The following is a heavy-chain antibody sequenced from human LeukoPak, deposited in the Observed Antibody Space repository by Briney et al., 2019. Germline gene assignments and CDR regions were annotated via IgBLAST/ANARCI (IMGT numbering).Heavy chain of an antibody. V-gene: IGHV3-66*01. Sequence: GGSLSLSCAASGFTVSSNYMSWVRQAPGKGLEWVSAIYSGGSTYYADSVKGRFTISRDNAKNTLYLQMNSLRAEDTAVYYCARDSDYTFDYWGQGTLVTVSS. CDR3: ARDSDYTFDY. D-gene: IGHD4-11*01. J-gene: IGHJ4*02. CDR1: GFTVSSNY. CDR2: IYSGGST.